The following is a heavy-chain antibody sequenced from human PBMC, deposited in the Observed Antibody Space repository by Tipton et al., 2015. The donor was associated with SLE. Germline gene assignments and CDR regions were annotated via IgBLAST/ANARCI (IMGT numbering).Heavy chain of an antibody. Sequence: QLVQSGAEVKKPGASVKVSCKASGYTFTDYYIHWVRQAPGQGLEWMGWINPNSGDTSFAQKFQGRVTMTRDTSISTAYMELSSLRSDDTAVYYWARGPLHYYDSSGVRQYNWFDPRGQGTLVTVSS. V-gene: IGHV1-2*02. CDR2: INPNSGDT. J-gene: IGHJ5*02. CDR1: GYTFTDYY. D-gene: IGHD3-22*01. CDR3: ARGPLHYYDSSGVRQYNWFDP.